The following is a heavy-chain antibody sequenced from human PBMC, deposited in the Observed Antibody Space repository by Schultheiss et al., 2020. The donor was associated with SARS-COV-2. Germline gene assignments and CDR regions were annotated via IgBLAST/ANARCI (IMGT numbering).Heavy chain of an antibody. CDR1: GFTFSSYW. CDR2: IKQDGSEK. J-gene: IGHJ6*03. Sequence: GGSLRLSCAASGFTFSSYWMSWVRQAPGKRLEWVANIKQDGSEKYYVDSVKGRFTISRDNAKNSLYLQMNSLRAEDTAVYYCAREGCSGGSCYSRYYYYYMDVWGKGTTVTVSS. V-gene: IGHV3-7*03. CDR3: AREGCSGGSCYSRYYYYYMDV. D-gene: IGHD2-15*01.